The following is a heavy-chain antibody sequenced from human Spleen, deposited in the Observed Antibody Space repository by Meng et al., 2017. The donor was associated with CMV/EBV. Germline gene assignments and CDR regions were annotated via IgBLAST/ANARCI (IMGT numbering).Heavy chain of an antibody. D-gene: IGHD2-2*01. CDR2: IYSAGNT. Sequence: GGSLRLSCAASGFTVETNYMSWVRQAPGKGLEWVSNIYSAGNTYYADSVEGRFTISRDNSKNTLSLQMNSLRVEETAVYYRARDLVVPAAIQYYYHNYGMDVWGQGTTVTVSS. J-gene: IGHJ6*02. V-gene: IGHV3-66*02. CDR1: GFTVETNY. CDR3: ARDLVVPAAIQYYYHNYGMDV.